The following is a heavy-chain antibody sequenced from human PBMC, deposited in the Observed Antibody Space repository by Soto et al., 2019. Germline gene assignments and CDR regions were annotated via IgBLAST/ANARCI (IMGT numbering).Heavy chain of an antibody. J-gene: IGHJ4*02. CDR2: IYWDDSK. V-gene: IGHV2-5*02. CDR1: GFSLTTDRVG. CDR3: AHRRFPRGLDY. Sequence: QITLKESGPTLVKPTQTLTLTCTFSGFSLTTDRVGVGWIRQPPGEALEWLAVIYWDDSKTYRPSLESRLTITKDTSKNQVVLTMANMDPVDTATYYCAHRRFPRGLDYWGQGTLVTVSS. D-gene: IGHD3-10*01.